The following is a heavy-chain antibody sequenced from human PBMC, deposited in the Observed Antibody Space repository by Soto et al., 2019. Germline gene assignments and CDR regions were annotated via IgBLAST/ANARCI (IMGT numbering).Heavy chain of an antibody. D-gene: IGHD2-8*01. J-gene: IGHJ4*02. V-gene: IGHV3-23*01. CDR1: GLTLSRYA. CDR3: ARDFGVLGYCTNGVCYNGYFDY. CDR2: ISGSGGST. Sequence: PGGSLRLSCAASGLTLSRYAMSWVREASGKGLEWLSAISGSGGSTYSADSVKGRFTISRDNSKNTLYLQMNSLRAEDTAVYYCARDFGVLGYCTNGVCYNGYFDYWGQGT.